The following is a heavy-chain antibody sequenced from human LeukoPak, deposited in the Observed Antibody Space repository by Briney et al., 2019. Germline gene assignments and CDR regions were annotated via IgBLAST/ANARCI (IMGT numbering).Heavy chain of an antibody. Sequence: PGGSLRLSCAASGFTFSNYSMNWIRQAPGKGLEWISYISKSSAIFYSDSVKGRFTISRDNAERSLFLQMNSLTAEDTAVYYCAKGGSTSSWFWVDWGQGTLVTVSS. D-gene: IGHD6-13*01. V-gene: IGHV3-48*04. CDR1: GFTFSNYS. CDR3: AKGGSTSSWFWVD. J-gene: IGHJ4*02. CDR2: ISKSSAI.